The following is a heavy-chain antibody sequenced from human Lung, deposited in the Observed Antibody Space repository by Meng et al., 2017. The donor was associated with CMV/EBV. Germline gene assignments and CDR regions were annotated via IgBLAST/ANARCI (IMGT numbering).Heavy chain of an antibody. J-gene: IGHJ5*02. Sequence: GXXRLSCEASGFTFSNYGMHWVRQAPGKGLEWVAYIRFDGTQTYYSDSVKGRFAIFRDNSKNTLYLQMHSLTTEDTAMFYCAKVAESTTSPYNYFGAWGQGNLV. CDR1: GFTFSNYG. CDR3: AKVAESTTSPYNYFGA. D-gene: IGHD1-1*01. V-gene: IGHV3-30*02. CDR2: IRFDGTQT.